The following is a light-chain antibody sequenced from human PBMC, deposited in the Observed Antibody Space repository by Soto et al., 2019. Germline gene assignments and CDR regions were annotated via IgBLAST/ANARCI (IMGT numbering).Light chain of an antibody. CDR3: CAYSGRYTSV. CDR2: DVS. V-gene: IGLV2-11*01. Sequence: QSVLTQPRSVSGSPGQSVTISCTGTSSDVGGFSYVSWYQQYPGKAPKLILYDVSQRPSGVPDRFSDSKSGNTASLTISGLLAEDQAVFYCCAYSGRYTSVFGTGTKVTVL. J-gene: IGLJ1*01. CDR1: SSDVGGFSY.